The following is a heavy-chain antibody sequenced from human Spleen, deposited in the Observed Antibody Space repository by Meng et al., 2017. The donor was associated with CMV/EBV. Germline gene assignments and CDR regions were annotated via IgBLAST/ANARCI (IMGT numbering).Heavy chain of an antibody. CDR2: ISAYNCDT. D-gene: IGHD6-13*01. J-gene: IGHJ4*02. V-gene: IGHV1-18*01. CDR3: ARVGSSLWFDLDY. Sequence: ASVKVSCKASGYTFTSYGIYWVRQARGQGLEWMGWISAYNCDTNYAQGFRGRVTMTTDTSTSTAYMELRSLRSDDTAVYYCARVGSSLWFDLDYWGQGTLVTVSS. CDR1: GYTFTSYG.